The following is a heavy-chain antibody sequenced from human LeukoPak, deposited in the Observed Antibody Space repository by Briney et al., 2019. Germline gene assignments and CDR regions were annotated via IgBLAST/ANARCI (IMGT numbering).Heavy chain of an antibody. CDR2: IYYSGST. D-gene: IGHD5-18*01. Sequence: PSETLSLTCTVSGGSISSYYWSWIRQPPGKGLEWIGYIYYSGSTNYNPSLKSRVTISVDTSKNQFSLKLSSVTAADTAVYYCARSGYSYGWGSYYYHGMDVWGQGTTVTVSS. CDR3: ARSGYSYGWGSYYYHGMDV. V-gene: IGHV4-59*01. J-gene: IGHJ6*02. CDR1: GGSISSYY.